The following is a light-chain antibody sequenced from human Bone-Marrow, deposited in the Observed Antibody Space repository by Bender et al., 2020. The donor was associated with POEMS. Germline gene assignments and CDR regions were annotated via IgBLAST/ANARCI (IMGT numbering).Light chain of an antibody. V-gene: IGLV2-23*01. Sequence: QSALTQPRSVSGSPGQSITISCTGTSSDVGSYNLVSWYQQHPGKAPKLMIYEGSKRPSGVSNRFSGSKSGNTASLTISGLQAEDEADYYCCSYAGSRTLVFGGGTKLTVL. CDR3: CSYAGSRTLV. J-gene: IGLJ2*01. CDR2: EGS. CDR1: SSDVGSYNL.